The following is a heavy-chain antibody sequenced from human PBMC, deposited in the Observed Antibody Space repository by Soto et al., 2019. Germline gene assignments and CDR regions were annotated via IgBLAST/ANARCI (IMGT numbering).Heavy chain of an antibody. CDR2: AHYSGST. CDR1: GGSITNYY. CDR3: ARRGLGARFDY. D-gene: IGHD1-26*01. Sequence: QVQLQESGPGLVKPSETLSLTCTVSGGSITNYYWSWIRQTPGKGLEWVGSAHYSGSTQYNPSLKKRVTTSVDTSKNQISLNLTSVTAADTAVYYCARRGLGARFDYWGQGTLVTVSS. V-gene: IGHV4-59*12. J-gene: IGHJ4*02.